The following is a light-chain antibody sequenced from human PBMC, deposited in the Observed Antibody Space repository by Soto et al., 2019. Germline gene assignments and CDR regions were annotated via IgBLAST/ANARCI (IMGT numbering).Light chain of an antibody. J-gene: IGKJ1*01. CDR1: QSISSW. CDR2: KAS. V-gene: IGKV1-5*03. Sequence: DIQMTQSPSTLSASVGDRVTITCRASQSISSWLAWYQQKPGKAPKLLIYKASSLESGVPSRFSGSGSGTEFTXTISSLQPDDFATYYCQQYNSYRRTFGQGTKVEIK. CDR3: QQYNSYRRT.